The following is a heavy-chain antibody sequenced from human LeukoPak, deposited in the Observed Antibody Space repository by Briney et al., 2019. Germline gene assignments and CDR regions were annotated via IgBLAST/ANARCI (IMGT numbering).Heavy chain of an antibody. V-gene: IGHV3-48*03. CDR2: ISSSGSTI. J-gene: IGHJ4*02. CDR3: ARDPEQGGIFDY. CDR1: GFTFSSYE. D-gene: IGHD6-13*01. Sequence: GGSLRLSCAASGFTFSSYEMNWVRQAPGKGLEWVSYISSSGSTIYYADSVKGRFTISRDNAKNSLYLQMNSLRAEDTAVYYCARDPEQGGIFDYWGQGTLVTVSS.